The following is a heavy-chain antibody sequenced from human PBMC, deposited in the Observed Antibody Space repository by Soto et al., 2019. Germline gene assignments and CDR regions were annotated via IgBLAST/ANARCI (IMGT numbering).Heavy chain of an antibody. CDR2: ISAYNGNT. D-gene: IGHD6-6*01. CDR1: GYTFTSYG. Sequence: ASVKVSCKASGYTFTSYGISWVRQAPGQGLEWMGWISAYNGNTNYAQKLQGRVTMTTDTSTSTAYMELRSLRSDDTAVYYCAREKQIVPDYYYYGMDVWGQGTTVTVSS. CDR3: AREKQIVPDYYYYGMDV. J-gene: IGHJ6*02. V-gene: IGHV1-18*01.